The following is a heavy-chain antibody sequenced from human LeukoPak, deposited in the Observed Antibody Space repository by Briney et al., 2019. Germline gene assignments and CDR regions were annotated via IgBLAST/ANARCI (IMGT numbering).Heavy chain of an antibody. D-gene: IGHD3-10*01. CDR1: GFTFDDYA. CDR2: ISWDSGSI. J-gene: IGHJ4*01. Sequence: SLRLSCAASGFTFDDYAMRWVRQAPGKGLEWVSGISWDSGSIGYADSVKGRFTISRDNAKNSLYLQMNSLRAEDTALYYCANGATYYGSGSYSGYWGQGTLVTVSS. V-gene: IGHV3-9*01. CDR3: ANGATYYGSGSYSGY.